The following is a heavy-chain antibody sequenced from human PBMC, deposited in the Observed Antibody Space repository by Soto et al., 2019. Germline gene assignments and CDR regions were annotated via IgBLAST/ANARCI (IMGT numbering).Heavy chain of an antibody. V-gene: IGHV3-15*07. Sequence: EVQLVESGGGLEEPGGSLRLSCAASGFTFRKAWMNWVRQAPGKGLEWVGRIKSNTDGGRIDYAVPVKGRFTISRDESTTTLYLQLNSLKTDDTAVYYCTTVNSPYGSSWGSDYYYYGMDFWGQGTTVTVSS. CDR1: GFTFRKAW. J-gene: IGHJ6*02. CDR3: TTVNSPYGSSWGSDYYYYGMDF. CDR2: IKSNTDGGRI. D-gene: IGHD6-6*01.